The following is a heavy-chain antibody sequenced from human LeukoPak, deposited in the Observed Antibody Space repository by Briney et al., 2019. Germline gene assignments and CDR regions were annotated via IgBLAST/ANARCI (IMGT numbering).Heavy chain of an antibody. Sequence: GGSLRLSCAASGFSFSTYWMSWVRQAPGKGLEWVANIRQDGSEKYYVDAVKGRFTISRDNAKNSLYLQMNSLRAEDTAVYHCARGGWYPDNWGQGTLVTVSS. V-gene: IGHV3-7*01. J-gene: IGHJ4*02. CDR3: ARGGWYPDN. D-gene: IGHD6-19*01. CDR2: IRQDGSEK. CDR1: GFSFSTYW.